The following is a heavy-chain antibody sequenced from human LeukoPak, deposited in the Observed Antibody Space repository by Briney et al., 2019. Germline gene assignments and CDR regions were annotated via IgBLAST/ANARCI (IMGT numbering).Heavy chain of an antibody. CDR2: ISGSGGNT. CDR1: GFTFSTYG. D-gene: IGHD2-8*01. Sequence: GGTLRLSCGASGFTFSTYGMSWVRQAPGKGLEWVSAISGSGGNTYYADSVKGRFTISRDNSKNTLYLQMNSLRAEDTAVYYCARDVLTTDYWGQGTLVTVSS. J-gene: IGHJ4*02. V-gene: IGHV3-23*01. CDR3: ARDVLTTDY.